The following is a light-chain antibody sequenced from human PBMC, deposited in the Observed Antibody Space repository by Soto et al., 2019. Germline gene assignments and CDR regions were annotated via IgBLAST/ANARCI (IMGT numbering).Light chain of an antibody. J-gene: IGLJ2*01. CDR1: SSDVGGYNY. CDR2: DVT. Sequence: QSVLTQPASVSGSPGQSITISCTGTSSDVGGYNYVSWYQQHPGKAPKVIIYDVTKRPSGVSNRFSGSKSGNTASLTISGLQVEDEADYYCSSYTSTSTRVVFGGGTKLTVL. V-gene: IGLV2-14*03. CDR3: SSYTSTSTRVV.